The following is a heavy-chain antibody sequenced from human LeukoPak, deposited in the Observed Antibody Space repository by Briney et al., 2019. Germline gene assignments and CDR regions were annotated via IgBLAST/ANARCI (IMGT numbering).Heavy chain of an antibody. J-gene: IGHJ5*02. Sequence: GGSLRLSCAASGFTFTNYKMNWVRQAPGKGLEWVSSISSSSSFIYYADSVKGRFTISRDNAKNSLNLQMKSLRAEDTAVYYCARDSNLWGAAAAPGWFDPWGQGTLVTVSS. CDR2: ISSSSSFI. V-gene: IGHV3-21*01. CDR1: GFTFTNYK. CDR3: ARDSNLWGAAAAPGWFDP. D-gene: IGHD6-13*01.